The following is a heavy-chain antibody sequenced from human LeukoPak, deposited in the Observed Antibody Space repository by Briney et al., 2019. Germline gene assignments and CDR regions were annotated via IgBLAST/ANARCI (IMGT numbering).Heavy chain of an antibody. D-gene: IGHD2-15*01. CDR1: GASISTDY. CDR2: IYNSEST. CDR3: AKASRAYCSSTYCSLYYFDY. Sequence: SETLSLTCTVSGASISTDYWSWLRQPAGKGLEWIGRIYNSESTYSNPSLRSRVTVSVDTSKNQFSLKLTSVTAADTGVYYCAKASRAYCSSTYCSLYYFDYWGQGTLVTVSS. V-gene: IGHV4-4*07. J-gene: IGHJ4*02.